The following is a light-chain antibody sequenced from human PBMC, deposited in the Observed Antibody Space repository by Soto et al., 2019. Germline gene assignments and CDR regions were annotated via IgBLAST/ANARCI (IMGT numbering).Light chain of an antibody. V-gene: IGKV1-39*01. Sequence: AAGDRVTITCRASQSISVYLNWYQQKPGNAPKLLIYAASSLQSGVPSRFSGIESGTDFTLTISSLQPEDFATYYCQQGYSTPHTFGQGTKLEIK. CDR2: AAS. J-gene: IGKJ2*01. CDR1: QSISVY. CDR3: QQGYSTPHT.